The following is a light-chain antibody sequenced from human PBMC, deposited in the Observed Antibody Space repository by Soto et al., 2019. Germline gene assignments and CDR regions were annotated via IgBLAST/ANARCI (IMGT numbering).Light chain of an antibody. Sequence: DIQMTQSPSSLSASVGDRVTITCRASQSISRYLNWYQQKPGKAPKLLIYSASSLQSGVPSRFSGSGAGTDFTLTISSLQREDSATYYCQQSFSVPPYTFGQGTKVEIK. CDR3: QQSFSVPPYT. V-gene: IGKV1-39*01. CDR1: QSISRY. CDR2: SAS. J-gene: IGKJ2*01.